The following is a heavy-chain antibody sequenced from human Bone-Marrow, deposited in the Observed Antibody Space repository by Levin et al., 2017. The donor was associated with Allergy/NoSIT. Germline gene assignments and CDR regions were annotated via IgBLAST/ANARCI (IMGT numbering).Heavy chain of an antibody. V-gene: IGHV6-1*01. D-gene: IGHD4-17*01. J-gene: IGHJ6*03. Sequence: SQTLSLTCAISGDSVSSTSAAWNWIRQSPSRGLEWLGRTYYRSKWYNDYAVSVKSRITINPDTSKNQFSLQLNSVTPEDTAVYYCARVTKTTVTTLYYYYYMDVWGKGTTVTVSS. CDR1: GDSVSSTSAA. CDR3: ARVTKTTVTTLYYYYYMDV. CDR2: TYYRSKWYN.